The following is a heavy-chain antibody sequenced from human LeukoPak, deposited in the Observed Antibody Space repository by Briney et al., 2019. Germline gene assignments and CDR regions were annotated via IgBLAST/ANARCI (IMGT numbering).Heavy chain of an antibody. CDR2: ISSSTSYI. CDR1: GFTFSNYS. Sequence: PGGSLRLSCAASGFTFSNYSMDWVRQAPGKGVERVSSISSSTSYIFYAASVKGRFTIFRDNAKNSLYLQMNSLRAEDTAVYYCARDVIAAAGPRYYSYMDVWGKGTTVIVSS. D-gene: IGHD6-13*01. J-gene: IGHJ6*03. CDR3: ARDVIAAAGPRYYSYMDV. V-gene: IGHV3-21*01.